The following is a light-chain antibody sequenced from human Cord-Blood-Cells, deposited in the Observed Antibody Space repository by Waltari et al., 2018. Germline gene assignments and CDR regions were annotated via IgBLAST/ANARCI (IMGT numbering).Light chain of an antibody. CDR2: AAS. J-gene: IGKJ2*01. CDR1: QGISSY. CDR3: QQYYSDPPT. V-gene: IGKV1-8*01. Sequence: AIRMTQSPSSFSASTGDRVTIPCRARQGISSYLAWYQQKPGKAPKLLIYAASTLQSGVPSRFSGSGSGTDFTLTISCLQSEDFATYYCQQYYSDPPTFGQGTKLEIK.